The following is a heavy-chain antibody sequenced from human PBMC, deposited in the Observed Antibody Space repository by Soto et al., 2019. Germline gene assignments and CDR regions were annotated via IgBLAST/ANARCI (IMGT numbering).Heavy chain of an antibody. Sequence: ASVKVSCKASGYTFTDYYIHWVRQAPGQGLEWMGWINPKSGNTKYEEKFQARVTMTRDTSISTAYMQVSGLTSDDTAVYYCAKDPESSYNRFDPWGQGTLVTVSS. CDR1: GYTFTDYY. V-gene: IGHV1-2*02. J-gene: IGHJ5*02. CDR2: INPKSGNT. CDR3: AKDPESSYNRFDP.